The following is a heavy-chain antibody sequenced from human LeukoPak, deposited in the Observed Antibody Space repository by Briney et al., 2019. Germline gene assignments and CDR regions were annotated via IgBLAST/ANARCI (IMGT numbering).Heavy chain of an antibody. CDR1: GFTVSSNS. J-gene: IGHJ4*02. Sequence: GGSLRLSCTVSGFTVSSNSMSWVRQAPGKGLEWVSFIYSDNTHYSDSVKGRFTISRDNSKNTLYLQMNSLRAEDTAVYYCARGAGIYFDYWGQGTLVTVSS. D-gene: IGHD6-13*01. V-gene: IGHV3-53*01. CDR3: ARGAGIYFDY. CDR2: IYSDNT.